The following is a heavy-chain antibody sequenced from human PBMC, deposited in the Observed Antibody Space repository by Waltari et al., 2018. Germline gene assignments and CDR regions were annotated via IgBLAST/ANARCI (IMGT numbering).Heavy chain of an antibody. J-gene: IGHJ4*02. CDR3: ARVLGPDYGGPIPDY. D-gene: IGHD4-17*01. V-gene: IGHV4-31*03. Sequence: QVQLQESGPGLVKPSQTLSLTCTVSGGSISRGGYYWSWLRRHPGKGLEWIGYIYHSGSTYYNPSLKSRVTISVDRSKNQFSLKLSSVTAADTAVYYCARVLGPDYGGPIPDYWGQGTLVTVSS. CDR1: GGSISRGGYY. CDR2: IYHSGST.